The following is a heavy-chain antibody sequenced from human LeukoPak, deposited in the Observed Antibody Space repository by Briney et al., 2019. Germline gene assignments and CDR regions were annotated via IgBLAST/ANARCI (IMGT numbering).Heavy chain of an antibody. V-gene: IGHV1-18*01. J-gene: IGHJ4*02. CDR2: ISAYNGNT. CDR3: ARDAKLRYSSGWYDY. CDR1: GGTFSSYA. Sequence: ASVKVSCKASGGTFSSYAISWVRQAPGQGLEWMGWISAYNGNTNYAQKLQGRVTMTTDTSTSTAYMELRSLRSDDTAVYYCARDAKLRYSSGWYDYWGQGTLVTVSS. D-gene: IGHD6-19*01.